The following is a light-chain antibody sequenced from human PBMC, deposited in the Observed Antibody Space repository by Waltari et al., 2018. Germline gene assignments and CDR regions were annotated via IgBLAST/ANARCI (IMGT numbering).Light chain of an antibody. CDR1: QDISNY. CDR2: GSS. CDR3: QQYDNLPPYT. J-gene: IGKJ2*01. Sequence: DIQMTQSPSSLSASVGDRVTITCQASQDISNYLNWYQQKPGKAPNILIFGSSKLETWGPSRVSGSGFGTDFTFTISSLQPEDIATYYCQQYDNLPPYTFGQGTKLEIK. V-gene: IGKV1-33*01.